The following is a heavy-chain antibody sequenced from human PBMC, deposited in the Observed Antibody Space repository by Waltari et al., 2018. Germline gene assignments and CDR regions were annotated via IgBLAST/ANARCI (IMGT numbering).Heavy chain of an antibody. J-gene: IGHJ1*01. D-gene: IGHD2-21*01. CDR3: ARGGPPGAVAQRYLQL. CDR2: MNPSSGNT. V-gene: IGHV1-8*01. Sequence: QVQLVQSGAEVKMPGASVKVSCKASGYTFTNYDINWVRQAAGQGLEWMGWMNPSSGNTAYAQRFQDRVSMTRNTSINTGYMELSSLQSDDSAVYFCARGGPPGAVAQRYLQLWGQGTLVTVS. CDR1: GYTFTNYD.